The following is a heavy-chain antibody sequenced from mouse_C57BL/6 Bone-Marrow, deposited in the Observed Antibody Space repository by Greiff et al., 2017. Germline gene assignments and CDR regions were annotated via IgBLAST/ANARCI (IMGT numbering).Heavy chain of an antibody. CDR1: GYSITSGYY. V-gene: IGHV3-6*01. Sequence: EVKLVESGPGLVKPSQSLSLTCSVTGYSITSGYYWNWIRQFPGNKLEWMGYISYDGSNNYNPSLKNRISITRDTSKNQFFLKLNSVTTEDTATYYCAREDYGNYEGFAYWGQGTLVTVSA. CDR3: AREDYGNYEGFAY. D-gene: IGHD2-1*01. J-gene: IGHJ3*01. CDR2: ISYDGSN.